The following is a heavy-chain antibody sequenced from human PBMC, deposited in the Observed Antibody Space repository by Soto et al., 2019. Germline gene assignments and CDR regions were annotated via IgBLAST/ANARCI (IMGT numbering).Heavy chain of an antibody. D-gene: IGHD3-10*01. J-gene: IGHJ6*02. CDR1: GDSVSSNSAG. CDR3: TGITWFRGMDF. CDR2: TYYKSKWNN. V-gene: IGHV6-1*01. Sequence: NPSQTLSLTCVISGDSVSSNSAGWNWIRQSPSRGLEWLGRTYYKSKWNNDYALSVKSRITINPDISKNQFSLQPYSVTPEDTAVDYCTGITWFRGMDFWGQGTPVTVSS.